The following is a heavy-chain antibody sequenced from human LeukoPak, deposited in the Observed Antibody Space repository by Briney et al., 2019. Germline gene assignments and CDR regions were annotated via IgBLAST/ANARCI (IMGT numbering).Heavy chain of an antibody. Sequence: GSSVKVSCKASGGTFSSYAISWVRQAPGQGLEWMGGIIPIFGTANYAQKFQGRVTITTDESTSTAYMELSSLRSEDTAVYYCAYCRTIFGVGLYYYYMDVWGKGTTVTVSS. V-gene: IGHV1-69*05. CDR2: IIPIFGTA. J-gene: IGHJ6*03. CDR3: AYCRTIFGVGLYYYYMDV. D-gene: IGHD3-3*01. CDR1: GGTFSSYA.